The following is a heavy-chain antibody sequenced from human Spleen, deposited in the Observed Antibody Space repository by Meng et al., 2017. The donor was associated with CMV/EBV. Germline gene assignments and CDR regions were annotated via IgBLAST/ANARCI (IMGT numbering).Heavy chain of an antibody. CDR1: KFTFSDYG. J-gene: IGHJ3*02. D-gene: IGHD3-22*01. CDR2: IRYDGTNE. V-gene: IGHV3-30*02. CDR3: ARIKAYYYDSSGYYYRAFDI. Sequence: GESLKISCAASKFTFSDYGMHWVRQAPGKGLEWVAFIRYDGTNEDYADSVKGRFTISRDNSKNSLYLQMNSLRAEDTAVYYCARIKAYYYDSSGYYYRAFDIWGQGTMVTVSS.